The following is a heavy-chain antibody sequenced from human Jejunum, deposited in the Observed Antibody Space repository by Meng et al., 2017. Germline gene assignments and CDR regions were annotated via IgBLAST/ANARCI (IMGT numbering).Heavy chain of an antibody. CDR1: GFTVDNAA. CDR2: VGTDGGT. D-gene: IGHD2-2*01. V-gene: IGHV3-23*01. J-gene: IGHJ4*02. CDR3: AKEMGHQLPFDY. Sequence: LDSGGGLVRPGGSLRLSCAASGFTVDNAAMSWVRQAPGKGLEWVSAVGTDGGTHYADSVRGRFTISRDESKNIMYLQMNSLRVEDTAIYYCAKEMGHQLPFDYWGQGTLVTVSS.